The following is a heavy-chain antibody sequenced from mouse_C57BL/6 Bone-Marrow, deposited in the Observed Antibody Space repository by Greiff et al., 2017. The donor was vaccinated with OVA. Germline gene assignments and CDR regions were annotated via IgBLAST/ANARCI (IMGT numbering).Heavy chain of an antibody. CDR3: ARPSDGYYDYYAMDY. Sequence: EVQRVESGGGLVKPGGSLKLSCAASGFTFSDYGMHWVRQAPEKGLEWVAYISSGSSTIYYADTVKGRFTISRDNAKNTLFLQMTSLRSEDTAMYYCARPSDGYYDYYAMDYWGQGTSVTVSS. V-gene: IGHV5-17*01. J-gene: IGHJ4*01. CDR1: GFTFSDYG. CDR2: ISSGSSTI. D-gene: IGHD2-3*01.